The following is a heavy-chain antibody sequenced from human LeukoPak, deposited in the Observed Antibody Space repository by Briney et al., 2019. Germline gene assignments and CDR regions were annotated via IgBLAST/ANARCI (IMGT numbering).Heavy chain of an antibody. CDR2: INTNSGGT. Sequence: ASVKVSCKASGYTFTGYYMHWVRRAPGQGLEWMGWINTNSGGTNYAQKFQGRVTMTRDTSINTAYMELSRLRSDDTAVYFCARVNRGYTYGDLDYWGQGTLVTVSS. CDR3: ARVNRGYTYGDLDY. V-gene: IGHV1-2*02. D-gene: IGHD5-18*01. J-gene: IGHJ4*02. CDR1: GYTFTGYY.